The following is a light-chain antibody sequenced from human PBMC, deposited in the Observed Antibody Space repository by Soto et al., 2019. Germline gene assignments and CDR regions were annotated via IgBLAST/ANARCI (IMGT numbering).Light chain of an antibody. CDR2: DVS. CDR3: SSYTGSSNSFV. CDR1: SSDVGGYDY. Sequence: QSALTQPASVSGSPGQSITISCTGTSSDVGGYDYVSWYQQHPGKAPKLMIYDVSNRPSGVSNRFSGSKSGNTASLTISGLQAEDEADYYCSSYTGSSNSFVFGTGTKLTVL. J-gene: IGLJ1*01. V-gene: IGLV2-14*03.